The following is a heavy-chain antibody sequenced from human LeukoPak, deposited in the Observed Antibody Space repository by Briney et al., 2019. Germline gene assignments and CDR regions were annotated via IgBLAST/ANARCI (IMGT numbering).Heavy chain of an antibody. V-gene: IGHV3-48*02. J-gene: IGHJ4*02. CDR1: GFTFSSYS. CDR3: ASSGSYRFDY. CDR2: ITASGTAM. D-gene: IGHD1-26*01. Sequence: GGSLRLSCAASGFTFSSYSMNWVRQAPGRGLEWVSHITASGTAMFYADSVKGRFTISRDNAKNSLYLQMNSLRDEDTAVYYCASSGSYRFDYWGQGTLVTVSS.